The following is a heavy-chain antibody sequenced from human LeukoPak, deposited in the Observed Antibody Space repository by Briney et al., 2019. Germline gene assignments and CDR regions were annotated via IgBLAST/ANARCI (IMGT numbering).Heavy chain of an antibody. CDR2: ISGSGGST. J-gene: IGHJ4*02. D-gene: IGHD2-15*01. V-gene: IGHV3-23*01. CDR1: GFTFSSYA. CDR3: AKVVDCSGGSCYGVYFDY. Sequence: GGSLRLSCAASGFTFSSYAMSWVRQAPGKGLEWVSAISGSGGSTYYADSVKGRFTISRDNPKNTLYLQMNSLRAEDTAVYYCAKVVDCSGGSCYGVYFDYWGQGTLVTVSS.